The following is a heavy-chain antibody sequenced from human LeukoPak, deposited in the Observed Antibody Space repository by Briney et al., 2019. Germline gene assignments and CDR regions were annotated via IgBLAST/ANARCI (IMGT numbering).Heavy chain of an antibody. CDR2: IYPGDSDT. CDR1: GFSLTSYW. Sequence: GDSLKISCKGSGFSLTSYWIGWVRQMPGKGLEWMGIIYPGDSDTRYSPSFQGHVTISADKSINTAYLQWSSLKTSDTAIYYCARSWVAGYGTVLDFWGRGTLVTVSS. V-gene: IGHV5-51*01. J-gene: IGHJ4*02. CDR3: ARSWVAGYGTVLDF. D-gene: IGHD6-19*01.